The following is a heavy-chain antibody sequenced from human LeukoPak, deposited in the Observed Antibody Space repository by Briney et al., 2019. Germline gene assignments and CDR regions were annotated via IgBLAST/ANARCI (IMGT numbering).Heavy chain of an antibody. Sequence: KSSETLSLTCTVSGGSISTYYWSWVRQSPGKGLEWIGHIYYSGSTNYNPSLKSRVAMSVDTSKNQFSLKLSSVNAADTALYYCARDTYYYNNYTPWSDVFDIWGQGTMVTVSS. V-gene: IGHV4-59*01. CDR2: IYYSGST. D-gene: IGHD3-22*01. J-gene: IGHJ3*02. CDR3: ARDTYYYNNYTPWSDVFDI. CDR1: GGSISTYY.